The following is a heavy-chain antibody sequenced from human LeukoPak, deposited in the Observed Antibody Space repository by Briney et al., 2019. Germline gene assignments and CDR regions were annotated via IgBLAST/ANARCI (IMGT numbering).Heavy chain of an antibody. CDR2: IIPIFGTA. Sequence: SVKVSRKASGGTFSSYAISWVRQAPGQGLEWMGGIIPIFGTANYAQKFQGRVTITADKSTSTAYMELSSLRSEDTAVYYCARGDGGSPVFDYWGQGTLVTVSS. CDR3: ARGDGGSPVFDY. D-gene: IGHD2-15*01. V-gene: IGHV1-69*06. J-gene: IGHJ4*02. CDR1: GGTFSSYA.